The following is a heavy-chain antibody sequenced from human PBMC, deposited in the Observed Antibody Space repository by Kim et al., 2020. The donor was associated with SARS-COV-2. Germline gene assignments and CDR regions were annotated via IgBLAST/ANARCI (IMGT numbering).Heavy chain of an antibody. J-gene: IGHJ4*02. CDR2: ISSSSSYI. Sequence: GGSLRLSCAASGFTFSSYSMNWVRQAPGKGLEWVSSISSSSSYIYYADSVKGRFTISRDNAKNSLYLQMNSLRAEDTAVYYCARRTGVGSGYYRLTSPYFDYWGQGTLVTVSS. D-gene: IGHD3-3*01. CDR3: ARRTGVGSGYYRLTSPYFDY. V-gene: IGHV3-21*01. CDR1: GFTFSSYS.